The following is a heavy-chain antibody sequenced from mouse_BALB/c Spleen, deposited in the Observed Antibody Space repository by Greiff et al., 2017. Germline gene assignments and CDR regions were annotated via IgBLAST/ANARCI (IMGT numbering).Heavy chain of an antibody. Sequence: EVKVIESGGGLVKPGGSLKLSCAASGFAFSSYDMSWVRQTPEKRLEWVAYISSGGGSTYYPDTVKGRFTISRDNAKNTLYLQMSSLKSEDTAMYYCARGHGNYWYFDVWGAGTTVTVSS. CDR3: ARGHGNYWYFDV. CDR1: GFAFSSYD. D-gene: IGHD2-1*01. V-gene: IGHV5-12-1*01. CDR2: ISSGGGST. J-gene: IGHJ1*01.